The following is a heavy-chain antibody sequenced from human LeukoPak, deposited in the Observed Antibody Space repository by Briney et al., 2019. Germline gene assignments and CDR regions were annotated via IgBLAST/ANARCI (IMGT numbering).Heavy chain of an antibody. CDR1: GYTFTGYN. V-gene: IGHV1-2*02. CDR2: INPNSGGT. CDR3: ARDMTMAGEVPQY. D-gene: IGHD6-19*01. Sequence: VASVKVPCKASGYTFTGYNMHWVRQAPGQGLEWMGWINPNSGGTNYAQKFQGRVTMTRDTSISTAYMELSRLRSDDTAMYYCARDMTMAGEVPQYWGQGTLVTVSS. J-gene: IGHJ4*02.